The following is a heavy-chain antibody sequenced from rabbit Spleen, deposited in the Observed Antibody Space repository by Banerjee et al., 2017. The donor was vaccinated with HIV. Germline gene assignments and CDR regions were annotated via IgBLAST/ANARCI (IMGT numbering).Heavy chain of an antibody. CDR2: INIVTGKS. Sequence: QSLEESGGDLVKPGTSLTLTCKASGVSLHDKDVMCWVRQAPGKGLEWIACINIVTGKSVYARWAKGRFTMSRTSSTTVTLQMTSLTAADTATYFCARDLVAVIGWNFNLWGQGTLVTVS. CDR1: GVSLHDKDV. D-gene: IGHD1-1*01. V-gene: IGHV1S40*01. J-gene: IGHJ4*01. CDR3: ARDLVAVIGWNFNL.